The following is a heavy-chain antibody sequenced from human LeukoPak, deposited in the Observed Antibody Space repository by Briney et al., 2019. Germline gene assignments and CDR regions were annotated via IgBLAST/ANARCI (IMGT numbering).Heavy chain of an antibody. CDR1: GGTFSSYA. V-gene: IGHV1-69*13. J-gene: IGHJ1*01. CDR2: IIPIFGTA. CDR3: ARALWGPAATEYFQH. D-gene: IGHD2-2*01. Sequence: GASVKVSCKASGGTFSSYAISWVRQAPGQGLEWMGGIIPIFGTANYAQKFQGRVTITADESTSTAYMELSSLRSEDTAVYYCARALWGPAATEYFQHWGQGTLVTVSS.